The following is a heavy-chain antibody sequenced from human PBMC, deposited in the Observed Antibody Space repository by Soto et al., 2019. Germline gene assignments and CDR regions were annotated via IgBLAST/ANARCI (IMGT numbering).Heavy chain of an antibody. CDR2: ISGSGGTT. CDR1: GFTFSSYA. Sequence: EVQLLESGGGLVQPGGSLRLSCAASGFTFSSYAMSWVRQAPGKGLEWVSAISGSGGTTYYADSVKGRFTFSTDNSKDTLYLQMNSLRAEDTAVYYCAKTANSWFSPFDIWGQGTMVTVSS. J-gene: IGHJ3*02. V-gene: IGHV3-23*01. D-gene: IGHD6-13*01. CDR3: AKTANSWFSPFDI.